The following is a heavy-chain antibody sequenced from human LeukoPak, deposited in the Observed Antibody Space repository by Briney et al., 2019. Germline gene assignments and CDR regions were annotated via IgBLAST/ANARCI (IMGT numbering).Heavy chain of an antibody. CDR2: ISYDGSNK. V-gene: IGHV3-30*18. J-gene: IGHJ4*02. CDR1: GFTSSSYG. CDR3: AKYGGSPSFDY. Sequence: GRSLRLSCAASGFTSSSYGMHWVRQAPGKGLEWVAVISYDGSNKYYADSVKGRFTISRDNSKNTLYLQMNSLRAEDTAVYYCAKYGGSPSFDYWGQGTLVTVSS. D-gene: IGHD6-6*01.